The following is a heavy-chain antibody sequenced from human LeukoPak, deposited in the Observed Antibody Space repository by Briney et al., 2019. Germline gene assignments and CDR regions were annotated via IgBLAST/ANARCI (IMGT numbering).Heavy chain of an antibody. V-gene: IGHV3-23*01. CDR2: ISGSGGST. D-gene: IGHD3-9*01. J-gene: IGHJ4*02. CDR3: ASRPPTNKELGVDILTGYYTVDY. CDR1: GFTFSSYA. Sequence: GGSLRLSCAASGFTFSSYAMSWVRQAPGKGLEWVSAISGSGGSTYYADSVKGRFTISRDNSKNTLYLQMNSLRAEDTAVYYCASRPPTNKELGVDILTGYYTVDYWGQGTLVTVSS.